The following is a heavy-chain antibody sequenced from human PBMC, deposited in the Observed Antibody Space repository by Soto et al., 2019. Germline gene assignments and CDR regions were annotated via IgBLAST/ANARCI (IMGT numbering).Heavy chain of an antibody. V-gene: IGHV3-30*04. CDR1: GFSFASFA. D-gene: IGHD3-3*01. CDR2: ITSDGKKT. Sequence: QVQLVESGGRVVQTGTSLRLSCVASGFSFASFAMHWGRQTPGGGPEWVASITSDGKKTYYADFAKGRVTISRDNAKNRIFLEMHRPRPEDTAVYFCARDPGSDFWSGVFDPWGQGTVVSVSS. J-gene: IGHJ5*02. CDR3: ARDPGSDFWSGVFDP.